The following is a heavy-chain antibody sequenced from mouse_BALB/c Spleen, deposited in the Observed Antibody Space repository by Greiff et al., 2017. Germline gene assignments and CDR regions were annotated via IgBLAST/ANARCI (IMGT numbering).Heavy chain of an antibody. Sequence: DVKLVESGGGLVQPGGSRKLSCAASGFTFSSFGMHWVRQAPEKGLEWVAYISSGSSTIYYADTVKGRFTISRDNHKNTLFLQMTSLRSEDTAMYYCARGYYGSSVDYWGQGTTLTVSS. CDR1: GFTFSSFG. J-gene: IGHJ2*01. D-gene: IGHD1-1*01. V-gene: IGHV5-17*02. CDR2: ISSGSSTI. CDR3: ARGYYGSSVDY.